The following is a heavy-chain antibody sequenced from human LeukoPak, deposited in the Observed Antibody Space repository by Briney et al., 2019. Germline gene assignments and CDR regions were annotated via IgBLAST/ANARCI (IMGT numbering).Heavy chain of an antibody. J-gene: IGHJ4*02. D-gene: IGHD3-10*01. V-gene: IGHV3-23*01. CDR1: GFAFSSYA. CDR3: AKRASGSGTSLYYFDY. CDR2: ISNSAGST. Sequence: GGSLRLSCAASGFAFSSYAMSWVRQAPGKGLEWVSVISNSAGSTFYADSVKGRFTISRDNSKNTLYLQMNSLRAEDTAVYYCAKRASGSGTSLYYFDYWGQGTLVTVSS.